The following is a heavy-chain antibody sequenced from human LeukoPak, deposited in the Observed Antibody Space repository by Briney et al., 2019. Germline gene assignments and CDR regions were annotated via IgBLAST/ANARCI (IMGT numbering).Heavy chain of an antibody. CDR1: GFTFSSYS. V-gene: IGHV3-21*04. D-gene: IGHD3-10*01. CDR3: AKDMVRGVKDY. Sequence: GGSLRLSCAASGFTFSSYSMNWVRQAPGKGLEWVSSISSSSSYIYYADSVKGRFTISRDNSKNTLYLQMNSLRAEDTAVYYCAKDMVRGVKDYWGQGTLVTVSS. J-gene: IGHJ4*02. CDR2: ISSSSSYI.